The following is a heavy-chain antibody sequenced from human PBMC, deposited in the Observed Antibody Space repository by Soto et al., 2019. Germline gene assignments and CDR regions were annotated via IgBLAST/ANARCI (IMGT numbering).Heavy chain of an antibody. V-gene: IGHV1-2*04. CDR1: GYTFTGYY. J-gene: IGHJ4*02. D-gene: IGHD5-12*01. CDR2: INPNSGGT. CDR3: ARDLGYSGYGDYFDY. Sequence: ASVKVSCKASGYTFTGYYMHWVRQAPGQGPEWMGWINPNSGGTNYAQKFQGWVTMTRDTSISTAYMELSRLRSDDTAVYYCARDLGYSGYGDYFDYWGQGTLVTVSS.